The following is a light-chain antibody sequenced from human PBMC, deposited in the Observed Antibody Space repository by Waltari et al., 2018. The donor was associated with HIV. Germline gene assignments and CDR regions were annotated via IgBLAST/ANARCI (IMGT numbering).Light chain of an antibody. J-gene: IGLJ2*01. V-gene: IGLV2-8*01. CDR1: SRDVGGYNY. CDR2: EVS. CDR3: SSYASSITVR. Sequence: QSALTQPPSASGSPGQSVTISCTGTSRDVGGYNYVTWYQQHPGNAPKPLIAEVSKRPSGGPDRFSGSRSGNTASLTVSGLQAEGEAEYYCSSYASSITVRFGGGT.